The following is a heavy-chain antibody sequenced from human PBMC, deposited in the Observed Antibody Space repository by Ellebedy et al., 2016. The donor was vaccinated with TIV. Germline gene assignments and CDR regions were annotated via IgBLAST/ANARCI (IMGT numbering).Heavy chain of an antibody. CDR2: IKQDGREK. V-gene: IGHV3-7*03. J-gene: IGHJ1*01. CDR3: ARDLRYTNRSPSQY. D-gene: IGHD2-2*02. CDR1: GFTFSSFW. Sequence: GESLKISCAASGFTFSSFWMSWVRQAPGKGLEWVANIKQDGREKYYVDSVKGRFTISRDNAKNALFLQMNSLRAEDTAVYYCARDLRYTNRSPSQYWGQGTLVTVSS.